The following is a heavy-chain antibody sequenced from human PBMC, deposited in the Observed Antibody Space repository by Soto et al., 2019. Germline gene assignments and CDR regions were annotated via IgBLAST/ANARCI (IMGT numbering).Heavy chain of an antibody. CDR1: GDTFTNYD. Sequence: QVQLVQTGAEVKKPGASVKVSCKASGDTFTNYDIKWVGQATGQGLEWMGWMNPNSGNTGYAQKFQGRVTMTRNTSTSTAYMELSSLRSEDTAVYYCARGRYGMDVWGQGTTVTVSS. CDR2: MNPNSGNT. CDR3: ARGRYGMDV. V-gene: IGHV1-8*01. D-gene: IGHD1-20*01. J-gene: IGHJ6*02.